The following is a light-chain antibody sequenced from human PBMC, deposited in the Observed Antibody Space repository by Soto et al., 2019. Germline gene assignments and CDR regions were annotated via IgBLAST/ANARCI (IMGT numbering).Light chain of an antibody. Sequence: QSALTQPASVSGSPGQSITISCTGTSSDVGGYNYVSWYQQHPGKAPKLIIYEVANRPSGVSHRFSGSKSGNRASLTISGLQTEDEADYYCCSFTSRDTWVFGGGTKLTVL. J-gene: IGLJ3*02. CDR1: SSDVGGYNY. CDR3: CSFTSRDTWV. CDR2: EVA. V-gene: IGLV2-14*01.